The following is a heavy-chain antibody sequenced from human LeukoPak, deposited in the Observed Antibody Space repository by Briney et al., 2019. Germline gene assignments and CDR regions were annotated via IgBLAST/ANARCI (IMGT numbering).Heavy chain of an antibody. CDR3: ARGYSSGWYISQRWFDP. CDR2: IYSSGQS. CDR1: GDSISSTTDS. Sequence: SETLSLTCTVSGDSISSTTDSWGWIRQSPGKGLEWIGSIYSSGQSYYKVSLRSRVTISVDTSKNQFFLKLSSVTAADTAVYYCARGYSSGWYISQRWFDPWGQGTLVTVSS. D-gene: IGHD6-19*01. V-gene: IGHV4-39*07. J-gene: IGHJ5*02.